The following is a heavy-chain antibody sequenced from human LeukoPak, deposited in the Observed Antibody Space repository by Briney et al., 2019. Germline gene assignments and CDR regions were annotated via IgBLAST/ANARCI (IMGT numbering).Heavy chain of an antibody. CDR1: GFNFSRNC. Sequence: GGSLTLSCAASGFNFSRNCMRWVRQAPGKGLEWVAFIRFDETNKFYLESVRGRFTISRDISKNMLYLYMNSLRTEDTAVYYCARRDGYNSYYFDFWGQGTLVTVSS. D-gene: IGHD5-24*01. CDR2: IRFDETNK. V-gene: IGHV3-30*02. CDR3: ARRDGYNSYYFDF. J-gene: IGHJ4*02.